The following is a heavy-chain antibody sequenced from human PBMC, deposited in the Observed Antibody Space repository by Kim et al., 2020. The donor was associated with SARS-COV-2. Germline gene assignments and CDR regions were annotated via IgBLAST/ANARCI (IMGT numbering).Heavy chain of an antibody. D-gene: IGHD6-19*01. CDR3: ARASSGWPLYWYFDL. V-gene: IGHV4-34*01. Sequence: SETLSLTCAVYGGSFSGYYWSWIRQPPGKGLEWIGEINHSGSTNYNPSLKSRVTISVDTSKNQFSLKLSSVTAADTAVYYCARASSGWPLYWYFDLWGRGTLVTVSS. CDR1: GGSFSGYY. J-gene: IGHJ2*01. CDR2: INHSGST.